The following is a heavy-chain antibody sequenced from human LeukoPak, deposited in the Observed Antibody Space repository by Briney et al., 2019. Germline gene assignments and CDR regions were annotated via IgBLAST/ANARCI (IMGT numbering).Heavy chain of an antibody. CDR2: INHSVST. Sequence: SETLSLTCAVYGGSFRGYYWSWIRQPPGKGLEWIGEINHSVSTNYNPSLKSRVTISVDTSKNQFSLKLSSVTAADTAVYYCARQRRYDFWSGYQYNWFDPWGQGTLVTVSS. V-gene: IGHV4-34*01. J-gene: IGHJ5*02. CDR3: ARQRRYDFWSGYQYNWFDP. D-gene: IGHD3-3*01. CDR1: GGSFRGYY.